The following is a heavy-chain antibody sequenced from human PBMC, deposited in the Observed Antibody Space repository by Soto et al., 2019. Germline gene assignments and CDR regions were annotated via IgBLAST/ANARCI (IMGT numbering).Heavy chain of an antibody. V-gene: IGHV4-34*01. Sequence: SETLSLTCAVYGGSFSGYYWSWIRQPPGKGLEWIGEINHSGSTNYNPSLKSRVTISVDTSKNQFSLKLSSVTAADTAVYYCARGFVLYYDSSGYEVWGQGTMVTV. CDR2: INHSGST. D-gene: IGHD3-22*01. J-gene: IGHJ3*01. CDR3: ARGFVLYYDSSGYEV. CDR1: GGSFSGYY.